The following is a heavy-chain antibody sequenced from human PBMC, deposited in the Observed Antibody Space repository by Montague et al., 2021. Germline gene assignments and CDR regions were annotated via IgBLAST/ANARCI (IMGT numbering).Heavy chain of an antibody. CDR2: IFYSGNT. CDR3: ARAEDYYGSGSYLGFDY. Sequence: TLSPACTVSGGSISSGGYYWSWIRQLPGKGLEWIGYIFYSGNTNYNPSLKSRVTISVDTSKNRFSLKLSSVTAADTAVYYCARAEDYYGSGSYLGFDYWGQGTLVTVSS. J-gene: IGHJ4*02. V-gene: IGHV4-31*03. D-gene: IGHD3-10*01. CDR1: GGSISSGGYY.